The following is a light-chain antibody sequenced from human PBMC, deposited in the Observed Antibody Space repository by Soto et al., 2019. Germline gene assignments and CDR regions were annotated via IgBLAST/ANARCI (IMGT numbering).Light chain of an antibody. CDR1: TSNIGNNN. V-gene: IGLV1-44*01. J-gene: IGLJ3*02. CDR3: SAWDDSLSAWV. CDR2: RNN. Sequence: QSVLTQAPSASETPGKRITLSCSGSTSNIGNNNVNWYQQVPGTAPKLLMYRNNLRPSGVPGRFAGSKSGTSASLAISGLQSEDEAEYYCSAWDDSLSAWVFVGGTKLTVL.